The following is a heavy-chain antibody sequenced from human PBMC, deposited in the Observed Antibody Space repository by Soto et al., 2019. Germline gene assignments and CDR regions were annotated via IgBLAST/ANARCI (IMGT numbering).Heavy chain of an antibody. J-gene: IGHJ6*02. CDR2: ISAKNGNT. V-gene: IGHV1-18*01. CDR3: GSPKVPCGNYGLDV. Sequence: QVQLVQSGAEVKKPGASVKVSCKASDYTFTSYGISWVRQAPGQGLGGMGWISAKNGNTTYAQKLQGRDTMTTATSTKTADKDQRNLRFDETAVYYYGSPKVPCGNYGLDVWGQGTTVTVSS. D-gene: IGHD2-2*01. CDR1: DYTFTSYG.